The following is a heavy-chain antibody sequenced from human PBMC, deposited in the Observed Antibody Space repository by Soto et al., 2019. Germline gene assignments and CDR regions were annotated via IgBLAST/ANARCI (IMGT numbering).Heavy chain of an antibody. D-gene: IGHD6-13*01. CDR1: GGSISSGDYY. CDR3: ARRGSSWYGVDY. CDR2: VYYSGST. Sequence: ALSLTFTVSGGSISSGDYYWSWIRQPPGKGLEWIGYVYYSGSTYSNPSLKSRVIISVDTSKNQFSLKLSSVTAADTAVYYCARRGSSWYGVDYWGQGTLVSVSS. V-gene: IGHV4-30-4*01. J-gene: IGHJ4*02.